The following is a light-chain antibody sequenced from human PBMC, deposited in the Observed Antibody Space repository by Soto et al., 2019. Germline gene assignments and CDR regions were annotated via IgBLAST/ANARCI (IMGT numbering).Light chain of an antibody. CDR2: DVN. CDR3: ASYTRTTTLV. Sequence: QSVLTQPASVSGSPGQSITISCTGTISDIGGYNFISWYQHHPGKAPTLVIYDVNNRPSGISYRFSGSKSGNTASLTISGLQAEDEADYYCASYTRTTTLVFGGGTKVTVL. J-gene: IGLJ2*01. V-gene: IGLV2-14*01. CDR1: ISDIGGYNF.